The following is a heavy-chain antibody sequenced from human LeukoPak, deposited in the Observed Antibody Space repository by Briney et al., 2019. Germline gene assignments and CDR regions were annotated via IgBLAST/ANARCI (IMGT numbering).Heavy chain of an antibody. Sequence: PGGSLRLSCAASGFTFDDYAMHWVRQAPGKGLEWVSGISWNSGSIGYADSVKGRFTISRDNAKNSPYLQINSLRAEDTALYYCAKDLGPVAGTRSWFDPWGQGTLVTVSS. CDR2: ISWNSGSI. J-gene: IGHJ5*02. D-gene: IGHD6-19*01. CDR1: GFTFDDYA. CDR3: AKDLGPVAGTRSWFDP. V-gene: IGHV3-9*01.